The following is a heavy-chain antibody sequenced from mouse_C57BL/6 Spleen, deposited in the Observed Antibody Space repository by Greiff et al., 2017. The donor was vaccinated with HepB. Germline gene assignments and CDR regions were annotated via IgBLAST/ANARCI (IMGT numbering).Heavy chain of an antibody. Sequence: ESEGGLVQPGSSMKLSFTASGFTFSDYYMAWVRQVPEKGLEWVANINYDGSSTYYLDSLKSRFIISRDNAKNILYLQMSSLKSEDTATYYCAREGLRYFDVWGTGTTVTVSS. V-gene: IGHV5-16*01. CDR2: INYDGSST. CDR3: AREGLRYFDV. D-gene: IGHD1-3*01. CDR1: GFTFSDYY. J-gene: IGHJ1*03.